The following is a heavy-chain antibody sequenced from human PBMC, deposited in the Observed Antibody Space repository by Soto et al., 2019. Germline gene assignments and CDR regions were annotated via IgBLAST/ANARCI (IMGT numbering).Heavy chain of an antibody. V-gene: IGHV1-18*01. CDR1: GYTFTAYG. CDR3: ARMGDVPYYYYGMDV. J-gene: IGHJ6*02. D-gene: IGHD3-16*01. Sequence: QVQLVQSGAEVKKPGASVTVSCKASGYTFTAYGVSWVRQAPGQGLGWLGWINGYNGNAKYAENLQGRVTMTTDTSTSTAYMELRSLRSGDTAVYYCARMGDVPYYYYGMDVWGQGTTVTVSS. CDR2: INGYNGNA.